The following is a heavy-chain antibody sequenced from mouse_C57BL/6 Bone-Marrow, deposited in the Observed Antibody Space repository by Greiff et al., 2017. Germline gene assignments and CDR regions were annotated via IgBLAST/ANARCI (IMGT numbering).Heavy chain of an antibody. CDR3: AREGPQLDYAMDY. Sequence: VQLQQSGPELVKPGASVKISCKASGYSFTDYNMNWVKQSNGQCLEWLGVINPNYGTPSYNQKFKGKATLTVDQSSSTAYMQLNSLTSEDSAVYYCAREGPQLDYAMDYWGQGTSVTVSS. CDR1: GYSFTDYN. V-gene: IGHV1-39*01. CDR2: INPNYGTP. J-gene: IGHJ4*01. D-gene: IGHD3-1*01.